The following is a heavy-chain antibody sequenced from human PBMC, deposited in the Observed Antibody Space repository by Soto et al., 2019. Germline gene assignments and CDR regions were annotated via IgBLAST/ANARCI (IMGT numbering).Heavy chain of an antibody. CDR1: GFTFSSYA. D-gene: IGHD2-15*01. Sequence: GGSLRLSCAASGFTFSSYAMSWVRQAPGKGLEWVSSISGSGGSTYYADSVKGRFTISRDNSKNTLYLQMDSLRAEDTAVYYCAKLPRYCAGGGCFGGYFDYWGQGTLVTVSS. V-gene: IGHV3-23*01. J-gene: IGHJ4*02. CDR2: ISGSGGST. CDR3: AKLPRYCAGGGCFGGYFDY.